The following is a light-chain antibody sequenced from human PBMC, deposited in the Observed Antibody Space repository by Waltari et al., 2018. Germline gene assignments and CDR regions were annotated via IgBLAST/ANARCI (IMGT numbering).Light chain of an antibody. J-gene: IGKJ1*01. CDR1: QSVLFRSNNKNY. CDR2: WAS. CDR3: QQFLNTPWT. Sequence: DIVMTQFPDSLPVSLGARATINCKSSQSVLFRSNNKNYFSWYQQKPGQPPNLLIYWASTRESGVPDRFNGSGSGTDFTLTISSLQAEDVAVYYCQQFLNTPWTFGQGTKVEIK. V-gene: IGKV4-1*01.